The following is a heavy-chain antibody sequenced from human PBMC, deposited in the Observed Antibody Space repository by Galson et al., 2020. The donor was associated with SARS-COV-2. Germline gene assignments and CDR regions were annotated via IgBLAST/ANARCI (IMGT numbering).Heavy chain of an antibody. Sequence: GESLKTPCAASGITFSSYGMHWVRQAPGKGLEWVAVIWYDGSNKYYADSVKGRFTISRDNSKNTMYLQMNSLRAEDTAVYYCAGDSTYYYDSSGRKDYYYYGMDVWGQGTTVTVSS. D-gene: IGHD3-22*01. CDR1: GITFSSYG. CDR2: IWYDGSNK. CDR3: AGDSTYYYDSSGRKDYYYYGMDV. J-gene: IGHJ6*02. V-gene: IGHV3-33*01.